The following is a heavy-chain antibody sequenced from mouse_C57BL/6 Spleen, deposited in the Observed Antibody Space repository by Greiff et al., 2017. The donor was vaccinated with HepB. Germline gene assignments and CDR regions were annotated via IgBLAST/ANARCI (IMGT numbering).Heavy chain of an antibody. D-gene: IGHD1-1*01. V-gene: IGHV5-9*01. CDR3: ARQEGLYYYGSSYDWYFDV. CDR1: GFTFSSYT. CDR2: ISGGGGNT. J-gene: IGHJ1*03. Sequence: EVQRVESGGGLVKPGGSLKLSCAASGFTFSSYTMSWVRQTPEKRLEWVATISGGGGNTYYPDSVKGRFTISRDNAKNTLYLQMSSLRSEDTALYYCARQEGLYYYGSSYDWYFDVWGTGTTVTVSS.